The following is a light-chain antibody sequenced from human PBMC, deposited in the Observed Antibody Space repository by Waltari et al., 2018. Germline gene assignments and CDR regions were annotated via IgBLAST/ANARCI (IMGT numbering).Light chain of an antibody. CDR2: KVS. Sequence: DVMMTQSPLSLPVTLGHPSSISCRSSQSLIHSEGNTYLNWFVQRPGQSPRSLIYKVSRRYAGVPDRLTGSGSGTDFTLKISRVEADDVGIYCCMQGTHWPPITFGQGTRLEIK. CDR1: QSLIHSEGNTY. CDR3: MQGTHWPPIT. J-gene: IGKJ5*01. V-gene: IGKV2-30*02.